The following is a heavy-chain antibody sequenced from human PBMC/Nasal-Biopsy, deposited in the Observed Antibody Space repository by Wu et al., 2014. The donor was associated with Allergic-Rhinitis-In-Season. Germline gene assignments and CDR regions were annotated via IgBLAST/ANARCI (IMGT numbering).Heavy chain of an antibody. J-gene: IGHJ5*02. V-gene: IGHV3-7*01. CDR2: IKHDGSET. CDR1: GFTFSSYW. CDR3: ARCPYNGDEWGWFGP. Sequence: LRLSCAASGFTFSSYWMTWVRQAPGKGLEWVANIKHDGSETYYVDSVKGRFTISRDNAKNSLFLQMNSLRGEDTAVYYCARCPYNGDEWGWFGPWGQGTLVTVSS. D-gene: IGHD2-21*02.